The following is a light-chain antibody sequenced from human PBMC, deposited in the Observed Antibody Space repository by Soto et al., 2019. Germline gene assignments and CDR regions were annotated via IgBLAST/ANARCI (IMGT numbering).Light chain of an antibody. CDR3: QQYGSSPRT. CDR2: AAS. J-gene: IGKJ2*01. V-gene: IGKV3-20*01. Sequence: EIVLTQSPGTVSLSPGERATLSCRASQSVSSTYLAWYQQKPGQAPRLLIYAASSRATGVPDRFSGSGSGTDFTLNISRLEPEDFAVYYCQQYGSSPRTFGQGTKLEIK. CDR1: QSVSSTY.